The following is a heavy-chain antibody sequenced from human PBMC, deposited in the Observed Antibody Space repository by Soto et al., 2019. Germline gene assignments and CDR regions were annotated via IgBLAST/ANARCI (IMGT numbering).Heavy chain of an antibody. J-gene: IGHJ3*02. CDR2: IYPGDSDT. V-gene: IGHV5-51*01. CDR3: ASYYDSTGGAFDI. D-gene: IGHD3-22*01. CDR1: GYSFTSYW. Sequence: SGESLKISCKGSGYSFTSYWIGWVRQMPGKGLEWMGIIYPGDSDTRYSPSFQGQVTISADKSISTAYLQWSSLKASDTAMYYCASYYDSTGGAFDIWGQGTMVTVSS.